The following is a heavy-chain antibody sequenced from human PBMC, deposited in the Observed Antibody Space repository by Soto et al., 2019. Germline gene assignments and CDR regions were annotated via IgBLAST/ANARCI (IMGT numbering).Heavy chain of an antibody. J-gene: IGHJ1*01. CDR2: IYSSGST. D-gene: IGHD3-22*01. V-gene: IGHV4-4*07. Sequence: SETLSHTCTVSGGSISSYYWRWIRQPAGKGLEWIGRIYSSGSTNYNPSLKSRVTISVDTSKNQFSLRLSSVTAADTAVYYCATNGDYFDSRGPKSFHHWGQGTLLTVSS. CDR3: ATNGDYFDSRGPKSFHH. CDR1: GGSISSYY.